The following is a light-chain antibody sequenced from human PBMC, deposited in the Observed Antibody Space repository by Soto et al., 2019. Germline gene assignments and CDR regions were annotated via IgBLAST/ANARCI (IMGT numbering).Light chain of an antibody. V-gene: IGLV2-23*01. CDR2: EDT. J-gene: IGLJ1*01. CDR3: CSYAGSSTYYV. CDR1: SSDIGSYDL. Sequence: QAVVTQAASVSGSPGQSITISCTGTSSDIGSYDLVSWYQQHPGKAPKLIIYEDTKRPSGVSDRFSGSKSGYTASLTISGLQAEDEADYYCCSYAGSSTYYVFGTGTKLTVL.